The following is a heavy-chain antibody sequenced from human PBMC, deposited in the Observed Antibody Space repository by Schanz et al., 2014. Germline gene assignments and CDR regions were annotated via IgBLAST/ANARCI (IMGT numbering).Heavy chain of an antibody. D-gene: IGHD5-12*01. Sequence: EVQLVESGGGLVKPGGSLRLSCTASRIIFGTYSMNWIRQTPKGLEWVSSINSRSNFIYYADSVKGRFTISRDNAKNSLYLQMNSLRAEDTAVYYCAGAVATIRADSFDIWGQGTMFAVSS. CDR2: INSRSNFI. J-gene: IGHJ3*02. CDR1: RIIFGTYS. CDR3: AGAVATIRADSFDI. V-gene: IGHV3-21*01.